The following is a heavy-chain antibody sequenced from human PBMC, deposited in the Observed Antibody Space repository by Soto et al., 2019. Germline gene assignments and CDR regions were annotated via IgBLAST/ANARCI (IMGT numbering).Heavy chain of an antibody. V-gene: IGHV4-61*01. CDR3: ARTTAVPNTLRSRYFFDY. CDR1: GGSVSDKTYY. J-gene: IGHJ4*02. Sequence: PSETLSLTCSVSGGSVSDKTYYWSWIRQPPRKRLEWIGYVYYSGTTNYNPSLKSRVTISVDLSKNRFSLRLSSVTTADTALYYCARTTAVPNTLRSRYFFDYWGQGTLVTVSS. D-gene: IGHD4-17*01. CDR2: VYYSGTT.